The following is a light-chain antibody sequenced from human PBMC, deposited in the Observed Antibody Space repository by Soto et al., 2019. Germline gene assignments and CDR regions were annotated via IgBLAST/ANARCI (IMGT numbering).Light chain of an antibody. Sequence: DVQMSQSPSSLSASVGDSLTLTCGASQTVTSYLNWYQQKPGKAPKLLIYAASTLQSGVPSRFSGSGSGTEFTLTIISLQPEDFATYYCQQSYRFPKTFGRGTKVDI. CDR1: QTVTSY. CDR3: QQSYRFPKT. V-gene: IGKV1-39*01. J-gene: IGKJ1*01. CDR2: AAS.